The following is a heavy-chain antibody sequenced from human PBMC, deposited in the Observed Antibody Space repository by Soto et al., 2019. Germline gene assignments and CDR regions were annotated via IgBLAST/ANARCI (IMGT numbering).Heavy chain of an antibody. CDR1: GYSFTSYW. V-gene: IGHV5-51*01. Sequence: PGESLKISCKGSGYSFTSYWIGWVRQMPGKGLEWMGIIYPGDSDTRYSPSFQGQVTISADKSISTAYLQWSSLKASDTAMYYCARATGSIVATILYMDVWGKGTTVTVSS. D-gene: IGHD5-12*01. J-gene: IGHJ6*03. CDR2: IYPGDSDT. CDR3: ARATGSIVATILYMDV.